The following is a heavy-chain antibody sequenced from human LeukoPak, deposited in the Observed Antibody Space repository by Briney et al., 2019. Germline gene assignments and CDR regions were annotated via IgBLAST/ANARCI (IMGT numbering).Heavy chain of an antibody. CDR2: IYPGDSDT. Sequence: GESLKISCKGSGYSFTSYWIGWVRQMPGKGLEWMGIIYPGDSDTRYSPSFQGQVTISADKSISIAYLRWSSLKASDTAIYYCARHDNGGLVRGVIPADALDIWGQGTMVTVSS. D-gene: IGHD3-10*01. CDR3: ARHDNGGLVRGVIPADALDI. CDR1: GYSFTSYW. J-gene: IGHJ3*02. V-gene: IGHV5-51*01.